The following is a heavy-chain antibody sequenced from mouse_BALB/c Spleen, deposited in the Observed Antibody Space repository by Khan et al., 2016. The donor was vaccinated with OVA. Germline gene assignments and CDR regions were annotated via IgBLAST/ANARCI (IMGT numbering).Heavy chain of an antibody. J-gene: IGHJ3*01. V-gene: IGHV1-4*01. D-gene: IGHD2-14*01. CDR1: GYTFTSYM. CDR2: INPSNGYT. CDR3: VRDGAYHRNDGWFAY. Sequence: VELVESGAELARPGASVKMSCKASGYTFTSYMIHWIKLRPGQGLEWIGYINPSNGYTNYNQKFKDKATLTADKSSTTAYMQLSSLTSDDSAVYNCVRDGAYHRNDGWFAYWGQGTLVTVSA.